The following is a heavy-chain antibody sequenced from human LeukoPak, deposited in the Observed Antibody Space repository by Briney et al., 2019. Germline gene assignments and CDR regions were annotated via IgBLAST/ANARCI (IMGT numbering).Heavy chain of an antibody. D-gene: IGHD3-10*01. CDR2: ISYDGSNK. Sequence: GGSLRLSCAASGFTFSSYAMHWVRQAPGKGLEWVAVISYDGSNKYYADSVKGRFTISRDNSKNTLYLQMNSLRAEDTAVYYCAKDRVFELWFEEASPYYFDYWGQGTLVTVSS. V-gene: IGHV3-30-3*02. CDR1: GFTFSSYA. CDR3: AKDRVFELWFEEASPYYFDY. J-gene: IGHJ4*02.